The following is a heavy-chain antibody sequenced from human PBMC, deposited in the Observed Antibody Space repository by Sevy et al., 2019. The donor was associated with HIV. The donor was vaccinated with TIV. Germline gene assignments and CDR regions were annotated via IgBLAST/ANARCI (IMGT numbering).Heavy chain of an antibody. V-gene: IGHV3-30*04. CDR2: ISYDGGNK. Sequence: GGSLRLSCAASGFTFNTYAMHWVRQAPGKGLDWLTFISYDGGNKNYADSGKGRFTISGENSKSMVYLQMNSLRAEDTALYYCASAPQGGSDVITPPDYWGQGTLVTVSS. CDR3: ASAPQGGSDVITPPDY. D-gene: IGHD3-10*01. CDR1: GFTFNTYA. J-gene: IGHJ4*02.